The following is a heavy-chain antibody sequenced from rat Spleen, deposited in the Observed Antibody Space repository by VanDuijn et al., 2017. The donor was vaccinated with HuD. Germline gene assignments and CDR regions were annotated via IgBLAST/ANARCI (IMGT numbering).Heavy chain of an antibody. J-gene: IGHJ2*01. Sequence: EVQLVESGGGLVQPGRSLKLSCAASGFTFSDYGMAWVRQAPTKGLEWVATISYGGSSGHSSTYYRDSVKGRFTISRDNAKSTLSLQMDSLRSEDTATYYCARRHYGYTDYFDYWGQGVMVTVSS. CDR1: GFTFSDYG. D-gene: IGHD1-9*01. CDR2: ISYGGSSGHSST. CDR3: ARRHYGYTDYFDY. V-gene: IGHV5-29*01.